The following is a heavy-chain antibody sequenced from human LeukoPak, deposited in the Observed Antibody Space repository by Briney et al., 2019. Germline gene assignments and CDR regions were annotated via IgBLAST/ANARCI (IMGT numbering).Heavy chain of an antibody. CDR2: IYYSGST. V-gene: IGHV4-59*01. CDR1: GGSISSYY. D-gene: IGHD3-16*01. Sequence: SETLSLTCTVSGGSISSYYWSWIWQPPGKGLEWIGYIYYSGSTNYNPSLKSRVTISVDTSKNQFSLKLSSVTAADTAVYYCARDPITFGEVSMDVWGKGTTVTVSS. J-gene: IGHJ6*03. CDR3: ARDPITFGEVSMDV.